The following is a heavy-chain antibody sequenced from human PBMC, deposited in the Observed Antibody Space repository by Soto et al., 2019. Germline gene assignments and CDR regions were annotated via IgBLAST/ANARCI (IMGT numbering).Heavy chain of an antibody. D-gene: IGHD3-16*02. V-gene: IGHV3-48*01. CDR2: ISSSSSTI. CDR1: GFTFSSYS. Sequence: GGSLRLSCAASGFTFSSYSMNWVRQAPGKGLEWVSYISSSSSTIYYADSVKGRFTISRDNAKNSLYLQMNSLRAEDTAVYYCASIVPPRDYYYMDFWGQGTTVTVSS. CDR3: ASIVPPRDYYYMDF. J-gene: IGHJ6*03.